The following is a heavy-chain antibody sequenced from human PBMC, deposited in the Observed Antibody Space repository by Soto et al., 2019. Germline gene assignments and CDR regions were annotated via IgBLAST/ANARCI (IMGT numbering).Heavy chain of an antibody. CDR2: IKTNTEGGTT. J-gene: IGHJ6*02. D-gene: IGHD2-15*01. Sequence: EVQLVESGGGFIYPGGSLRLSCAASGLTIRNAWMNWVRQAPGKVLEWVGRIKTNTEGGTTDYAAAVKGRFTVSRDDSKNTLYLQMNSLKTEDTAVYYCTTGSVEGVWGQGTTVTVSS. CDR3: TTGSVEGV. V-gene: IGHV3-15*07. CDR1: GLTIRNAW.